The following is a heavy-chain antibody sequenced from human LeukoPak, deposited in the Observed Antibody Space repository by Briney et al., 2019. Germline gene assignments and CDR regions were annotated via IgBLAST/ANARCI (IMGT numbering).Heavy chain of an antibody. D-gene: IGHD3-10*01. J-gene: IGHJ4*02. V-gene: IGHV4-38-2*02. CDR1: GYSISSGYY. CDR2: IYHSGRT. CDR3: ARVQRYGSGSPNDY. Sequence: PETLPLTCTVSGYSISSGYYWGWIRQPPGKGLGWIGSIYHSGRTYYNPSLKRRPSISVYTYKNQFSLKLSSVTAADTAVYYCARVQRYGSGSPNDYWGQGTLVTVSS.